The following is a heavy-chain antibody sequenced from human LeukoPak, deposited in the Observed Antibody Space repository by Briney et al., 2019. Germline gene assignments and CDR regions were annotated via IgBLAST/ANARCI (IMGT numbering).Heavy chain of an antibody. CDR3: ARDQEAFDY. CDR1: GYSFTSNY. V-gene: IGHV1-46*01. J-gene: IGHJ4*02. CDR2: IYPRDGST. Sequence: ASVKVSCKASGYSFTSNYIHWVRQAPGQGLEWMGMIYPRDGSTSYAQKFQGRVTVTRDTSTSTVHMELSGLRSEGTAVYYCARDQEAFDYWGQGTLVTVSS.